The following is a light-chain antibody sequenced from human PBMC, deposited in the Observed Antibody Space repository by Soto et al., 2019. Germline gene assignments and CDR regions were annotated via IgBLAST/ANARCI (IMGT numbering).Light chain of an antibody. Sequence: EIVLTQSPGPLSLSPGERAPLSARASQRVRSSTLAWYQQKPGQAPRLLIYGASSRATGIPDRFSGSGSGTDFTLTISRLEPEDFAVYYCQQYGSSLLYTFGQGTKLEIK. CDR3: QQYGSSLLYT. CDR2: GAS. CDR1: QRVRSST. J-gene: IGKJ2*01. V-gene: IGKV3-20*01.